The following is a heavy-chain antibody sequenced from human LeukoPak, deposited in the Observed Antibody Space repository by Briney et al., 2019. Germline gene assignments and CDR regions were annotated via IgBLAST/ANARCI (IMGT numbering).Heavy chain of an antibody. CDR3: AREVNHYGLRRNSFDP. CDR2: IYYSGST. CDR1: GGSISSSSYY. J-gene: IGHJ5*02. V-gene: IGHV4-39*07. Sequence: PSETLSLTCTVSGGSISSSSYYWGWIRQPPGKGLEWIGSIYYSGSTYYNPSLKSRVTISVDTSKNQFSLKLSSVTAADTAIYYCAREVNHYGLRRNSFDPWGQGTKVTVSS. D-gene: IGHD3-10*01.